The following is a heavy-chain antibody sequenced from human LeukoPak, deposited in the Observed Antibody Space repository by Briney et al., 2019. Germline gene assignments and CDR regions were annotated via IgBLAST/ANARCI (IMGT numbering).Heavy chain of an antibody. CDR1: GYSISSGYY. CDR2: IYHSGST. Sequence: SETLSLTCTVSGYSISSGYYWGWIRQPPGKGLEWIGSIYHSGSTYYNPSLKSRVTISVDTSKNQFSLKLSSETAADTAVYYCARDLGWELLRNWFDPWGQGTLVTVSS. V-gene: IGHV4-38-2*02. CDR3: ARDLGWELLRNWFDP. J-gene: IGHJ5*02. D-gene: IGHD1-26*01.